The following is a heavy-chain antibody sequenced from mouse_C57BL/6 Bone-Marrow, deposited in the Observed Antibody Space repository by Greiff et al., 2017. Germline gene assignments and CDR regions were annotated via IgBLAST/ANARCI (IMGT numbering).Heavy chain of an antibody. Sequence: EVQLQQSGAELVRPGASVKMSCTASGFNIKDDYLHWVKQRPEKGLEWIGWIDPENGDTEYASKFQGKATITAHTSSNTAYLQLSSLTSADPAVSYCTTYLFDYWGQGTTLTVSS. CDR3: TTYLFDY. J-gene: IGHJ2*01. V-gene: IGHV14-4*01. CDR1: GFNIKDDY. CDR2: IDPENGDT.